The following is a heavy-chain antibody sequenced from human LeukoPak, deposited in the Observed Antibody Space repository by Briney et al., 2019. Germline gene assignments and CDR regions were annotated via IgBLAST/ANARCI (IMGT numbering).Heavy chain of an antibody. Sequence: GGALRLSRAASGFTFSDYYMSWIRQAPGKGLERVSHISSRGGSIYYAVSVTGRFTISRDNAKNSLYLQMNSLRAEDTAVYYCPRDAEQQRVLNYYYYMDVWGKGTTVTVSS. V-gene: IGHV3-11*01. CDR1: GFTFSDYY. J-gene: IGHJ6*03. CDR3: PRDAEQQRVLNYYYYMDV. D-gene: IGHD6-13*01. CDR2: ISSRGGSI.